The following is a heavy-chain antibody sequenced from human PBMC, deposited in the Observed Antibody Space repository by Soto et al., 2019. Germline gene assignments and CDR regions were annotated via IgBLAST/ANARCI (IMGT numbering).Heavy chain of an antibody. CDR3: ARDANLISAAGPDWFDP. CDR1: GDSVSTYSAA. Sequence: SQTLSLTCAISGDSVSTYSAAWNWIRQSPSRGLEWLGRTYYRSRWYTEYAISVKGRLTIYSDTSKNQFSLQLNSVTPEDTAVYYCARDANLISAAGPDWFDPWGQGTLVTVSS. J-gene: IGHJ5*02. D-gene: IGHD6-13*01. CDR2: TYYRSRWYT. V-gene: IGHV6-1*01.